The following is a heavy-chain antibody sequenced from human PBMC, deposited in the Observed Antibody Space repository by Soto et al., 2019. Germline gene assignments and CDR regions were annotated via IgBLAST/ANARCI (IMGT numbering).Heavy chain of an antibody. J-gene: IGHJ5*02. CDR3: AREYSSSPYNWFGP. D-gene: IGHD6-13*01. V-gene: IGHV1-3*01. CDR2: INAGNGNT. Sequence: ASVKVSCKASGYTFTSYAMHWVRQAPGQRLEWMGWINAGNGNTKYSQKFQGRVTITRDTSASTAYMELSSLRSEDTAVYYCAREYSSSPYNWFGPWGQGTLVTVSS. CDR1: GYTFTSYA.